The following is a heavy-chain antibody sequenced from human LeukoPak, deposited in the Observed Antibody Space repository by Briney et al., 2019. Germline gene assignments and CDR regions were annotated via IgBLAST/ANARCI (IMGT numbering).Heavy chain of an antibody. Sequence: GGPLRLSCATSGFTFNTYPMHSVRQAPGKGLEWVAVIGYDGRFKFHSDSVKGRFTISRDDSKNTLYLQMNSLRPEDTALYYCSRDPKTGSPDYFDYWGQGTLVTVST. D-gene: IGHD3-10*01. J-gene: IGHJ4*02. CDR3: SRDPKTGSPDYFDY. CDR2: IGYDGRFK. CDR1: GFTFNTYP. V-gene: IGHV3-30*04.